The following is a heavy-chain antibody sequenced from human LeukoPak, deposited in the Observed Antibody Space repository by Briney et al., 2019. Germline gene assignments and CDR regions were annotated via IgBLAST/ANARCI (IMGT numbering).Heavy chain of an antibody. CDR1: GFVFRNYA. Sequence: QPGASLRLSCAASGFVFRNYAMSWVRQAPGKWLEWVSAITGSGDTTYYADSVKGRFTISRDNSKNTLYVEMKTLRAEDTGVYYCWKGGDYHIFNGYYVSDFWGQGTLVTVSS. V-gene: IGHV3-23*01. CDR3: WKGGDYHIFNGYYVSDF. D-gene: IGHD3-9*01. J-gene: IGHJ4*02. CDR2: ITGSGDTT.